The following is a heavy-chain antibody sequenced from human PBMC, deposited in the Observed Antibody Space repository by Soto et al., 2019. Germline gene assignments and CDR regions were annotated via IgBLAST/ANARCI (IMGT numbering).Heavy chain of an antibody. V-gene: IGHV5-51*01. J-gene: IGHJ6*02. CDR1: GYSFTSYW. CDR2: IYPGDSDT. D-gene: IGHD3-3*01. Sequence: PGESLKISCKGSGYSFTSYWIGWVRQMPGKGLEWMGVIYPGDSDTRYSPSFQGQVTISADKSISTAYLQWSSLKASDTAMYYCARPGITIFGVVTADGMDVWGQGTTVTVSS. CDR3: ARPGITIFGVVTADGMDV.